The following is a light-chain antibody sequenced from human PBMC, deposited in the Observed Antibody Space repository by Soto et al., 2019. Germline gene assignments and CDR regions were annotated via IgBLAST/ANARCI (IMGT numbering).Light chain of an antibody. CDR2: QDS. V-gene: IGLV3-1*01. J-gene: IGLJ2*01. Sequence: SYELTQPPSVSVSPGQTASITCSGDKLGDKYACWYQQKPGQSPVLVIYQDSKRPSGIPERFSGSNSGNTATLTISGTQAMDEADYYCQAWDNSLVFGGWTKLTVL. CDR3: QAWDNSLV. CDR1: KLGDKY.